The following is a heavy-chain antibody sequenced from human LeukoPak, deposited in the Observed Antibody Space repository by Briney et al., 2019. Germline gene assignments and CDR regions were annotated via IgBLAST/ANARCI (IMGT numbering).Heavy chain of an antibody. D-gene: IGHD4-11*01. CDR2: IWYDGSNK. Sequence: GRSLRLSCAASGFTFSSYGMHWVRQAPGKGLEWVAVIWYDGSNKYYADSVKGRFTISRDNSKNTLYLQMNSLRAEGTAVYYCARDASTSSSLDYWGQGTLVTVSS. CDR3: ARDASTSSSLDY. V-gene: IGHV3-33*01. J-gene: IGHJ4*02. CDR1: GFTFSSYG.